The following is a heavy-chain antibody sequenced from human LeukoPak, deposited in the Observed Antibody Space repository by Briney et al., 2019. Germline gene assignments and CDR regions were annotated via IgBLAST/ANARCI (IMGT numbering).Heavy chain of an antibody. CDR2: ISPGDSDS. CDR3: AKDISVTEGAFDI. CDR1: GYSLSTYW. V-gene: IGHV5-51*01. Sequence: GESLKISCKVSGYSLSTYWIGWVRQMPGKGLEWMGLISPGDSDSRYSPSFQGQVTISADKSISTAYLQWSSLRASDTAIYYCAKDISVTEGAFDIWGQGTMVTVSS. D-gene: IGHD6-19*01. J-gene: IGHJ3*02.